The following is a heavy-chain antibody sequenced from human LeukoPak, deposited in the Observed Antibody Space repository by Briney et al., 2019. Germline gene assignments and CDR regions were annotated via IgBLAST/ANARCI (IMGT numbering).Heavy chain of an antibody. Sequence: GASVKVSCKASGYTFTSYGISWVRQAPGQGLEWMGWISAYNGNTNYAQKLQGRVTMTTDTSTSKAYMELRSLRSDDTAVYYCAHASGTSAAYLFDYWGQGTLVTVSS. CDR2: ISAYNGNT. J-gene: IGHJ4*02. D-gene: IGHD6-19*01. CDR3: AHASGTSAAYLFDY. CDR1: GYTFTSYG. V-gene: IGHV1-18*01.